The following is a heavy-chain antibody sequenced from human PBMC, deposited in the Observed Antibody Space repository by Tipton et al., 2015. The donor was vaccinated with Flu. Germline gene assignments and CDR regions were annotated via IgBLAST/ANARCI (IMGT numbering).Heavy chain of an antibody. Sequence: SLRLSCVVSGFTFSRYGMSWVRQAPGKGLEWVSGFSAGGGTTYFADSVKGRFTISRDNYKNTLYLQMNNLRAEDTAIYYCAKNTGKGSGSYSRNWFDPWGQGTLVTVSS. CDR1: GFTFSRYG. V-gene: IGHV3-23*01. D-gene: IGHD3-10*01. CDR2: FSAGGGTT. J-gene: IGHJ5*02. CDR3: AKNTGKGSGSYSRNWFDP.